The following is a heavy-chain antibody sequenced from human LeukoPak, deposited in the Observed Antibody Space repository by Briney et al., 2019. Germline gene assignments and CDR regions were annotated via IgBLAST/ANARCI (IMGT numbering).Heavy chain of an antibody. Sequence: SETLSLTCAVYGGSFSGYYWSWIRQPPGKGLGWIGEINHSGSTNYNPSLKSRVTISVDTSKNQFSLKLSSVTAADTAVYYYARGLVVPVDGPRNYYYYMDVWGKGTTVTVSS. J-gene: IGHJ6*03. D-gene: IGHD2-2*01. CDR1: GGSFSGYY. CDR3: ARGLVVPVDGPRNYYYYMDV. V-gene: IGHV4-34*01. CDR2: INHSGST.